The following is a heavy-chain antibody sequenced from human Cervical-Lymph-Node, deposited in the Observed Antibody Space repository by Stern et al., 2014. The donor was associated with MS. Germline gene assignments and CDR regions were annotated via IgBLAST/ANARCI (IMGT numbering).Heavy chain of an antibody. V-gene: IGHV4-59*01. CDR1: GGSISSYY. D-gene: IGHD5-24*01. CDR2: IYYSGST. J-gene: IGHJ4*02. CDR3: ARGMATYFDY. Sequence: QLQLQESGPGLVKPSETLSLTCTVSGGSISSYYWSWIRQPPGKGLAWIGYIYYSGSTNYTPSLKSRVTISVDTSKNQFSLKLSSVTAADTAVYFCARGMATYFDYWGQGTLVTVSS.